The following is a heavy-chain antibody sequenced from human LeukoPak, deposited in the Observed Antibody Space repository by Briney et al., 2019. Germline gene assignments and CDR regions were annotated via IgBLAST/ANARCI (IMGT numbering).Heavy chain of an antibody. CDR3: ARRGCSSTSCYSLSFDP. V-gene: IGHV4-39*01. CDR1: GGSITTSSYY. Sequence: SETLSLTCTVSGGSITTSSYYWGWIRQPPGKGLEWIGIIYYSGSTYYNPSLKGRVTISVDTSKNQFSLKLSSVTAADTAVYYCARRGCSSTSCYSLSFDPWGQGTLVTVSS. D-gene: IGHD2-2*01. J-gene: IGHJ5*02. CDR2: IYYSGST.